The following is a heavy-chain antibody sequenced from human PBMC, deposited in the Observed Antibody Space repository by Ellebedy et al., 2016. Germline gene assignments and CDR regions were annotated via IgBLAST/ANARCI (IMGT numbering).Heavy chain of an antibody. D-gene: IGHD3-10*01. CDR1: GGSFSGFY. Sequence: SETLSLTCAVYGGSFSGFYWSWIRQPPGKGLEWIGEINHSGSTNYNPSLKSRVTISVDTSKNQFSLKLSSVTAADTAVYYCARLGVSGSGKNYYYYYYMDVWGKGTTVTVSS. CDR3: ARLGVSGSGKNYYYYYYMDV. J-gene: IGHJ6*03. CDR2: INHSGST. V-gene: IGHV4-34*01.